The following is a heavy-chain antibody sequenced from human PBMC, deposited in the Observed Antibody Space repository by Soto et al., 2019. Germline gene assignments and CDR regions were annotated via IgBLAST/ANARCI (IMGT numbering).Heavy chain of an antibody. J-gene: IGHJ4*02. CDR1: GYLISSGYY. CDR3: ARDTSSTPFDY. V-gene: IGHV4-38-2*02. CDR2: IDYSGRT. Sequence: KTSETLSLTCSVSGYLISSGYYWGCVRQTPGKGLEWLGSIDYSGRTYKNPSLKSRVSASVDLSKNQFSLNLRSVTAADTAVYYCARDTSSTPFDYWGQGTLVTVSS. D-gene: IGHD2-2*01.